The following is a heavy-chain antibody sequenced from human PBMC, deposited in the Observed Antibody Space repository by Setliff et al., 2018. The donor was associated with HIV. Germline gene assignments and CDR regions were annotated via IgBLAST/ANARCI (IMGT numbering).Heavy chain of an antibody. CDR1: GVSTISSSSSYY. Sequence: KPSETLSLTCIVSGVSTISSSSSYYWGWIRQPPGKGLEWIGYISHSGITTYNASLKSRVTISVDASKNQLSLNLRSVTAADTAVYYCARGAPGYRFSDYWGQGSLVTVSS. D-gene: IGHD5-18*01. V-gene: IGHV4-39*07. CDR3: ARGAPGYRFSDY. CDR2: ISHSGIT. J-gene: IGHJ4*02.